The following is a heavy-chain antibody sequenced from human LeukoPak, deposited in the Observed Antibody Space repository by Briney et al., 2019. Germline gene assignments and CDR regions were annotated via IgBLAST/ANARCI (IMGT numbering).Heavy chain of an antibody. D-gene: IGHD4-11*01. CDR1: EFTFDDYA. Sequence: GGSVRLSCAASEFTFDDYAMHWVRQAPGKGLEWVSGISWNSGSIGYADSVKGRFTISRDNAKNSLYLQMNSLRAEDTALYYCAKDWSPTTVGWFDPWGQGTLVTVSS. CDR3: AKDWSPTTVGWFDP. J-gene: IGHJ5*02. CDR2: ISWNSGSI. V-gene: IGHV3-9*01.